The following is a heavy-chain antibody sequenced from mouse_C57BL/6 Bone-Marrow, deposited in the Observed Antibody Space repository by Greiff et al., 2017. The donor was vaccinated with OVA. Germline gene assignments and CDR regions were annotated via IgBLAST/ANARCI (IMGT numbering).Heavy chain of an antibody. V-gene: IGHV1-55*01. CDR2: IYPGSGST. D-gene: IGHD1-1*01. CDR3: ARRYGSRNWYFDV. J-gene: IGHJ1*03. CDR1: GYTFTSYW. Sequence: VQLQQPGAELVKPGASVKMSCKASGYTFTSYWITWVKQRPGQGLEWIGDIYPGSGSTNYNEKFKSKATLTVATSSSTAYMQLSSLTSEDSAVYYCARRYGSRNWYFDVWGTGTTVTVSS.